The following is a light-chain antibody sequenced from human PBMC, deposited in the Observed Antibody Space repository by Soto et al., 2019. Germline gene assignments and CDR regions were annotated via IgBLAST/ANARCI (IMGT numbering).Light chain of an antibody. V-gene: IGLV2-14*01. CDR3: TSYTSDSTYV. J-gene: IGLJ1*01. CDR2: DVS. CDR1: STDVGRYNY. Sequence: QSVLTQPASVSGSPGQLITISCTGTSTDVGRYNYVSWYQQHPGKAPKLMVYDVSNRPSWVSNRFSGSKSGITASLTISGLQAEDEADYYCTSYTSDSTYVFGTGTKVPVL.